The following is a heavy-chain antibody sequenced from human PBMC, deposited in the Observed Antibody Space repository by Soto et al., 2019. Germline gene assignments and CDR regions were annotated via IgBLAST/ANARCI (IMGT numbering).Heavy chain of an antibody. D-gene: IGHD2-15*01. CDR2: IYYSGST. CDR3: ARDRGLGYCSGGSCPRRYGMDV. V-gene: IGHV4-61*01. Sequence: PSETLSLTCTVSGGSVSSGSYYWSWIRQPPGKGLEWIGYIYYSGSTNYNPSLKSRVTISVDTSKNQFSPKLSSVTAADTAVYYCARDRGLGYCSGGSCPRRYGMDVWGQGTTVTVSS. J-gene: IGHJ6*02. CDR1: GGSVSSGSYY.